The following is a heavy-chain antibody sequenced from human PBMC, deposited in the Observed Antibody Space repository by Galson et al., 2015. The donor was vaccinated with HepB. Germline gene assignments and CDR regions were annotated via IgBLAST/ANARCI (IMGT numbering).Heavy chain of an antibody. D-gene: IGHD3-3*01. CDR1: GFSLSTSGVG. V-gene: IGHV2-5*02. Sequence: PALVKPTQTLTLTCTFSGFSLSTSGVGVGWIRQPPGKALEWLAVIFWDEDKRYSPSLKSRLTITKDTSRNQVVLTTTNMDPLDTATYYCAHTGDWSGLWTWFDPWGQGTPVTVSS. CDR2: IFWDEDK. CDR3: AHTGDWSGLWTWFDP. J-gene: IGHJ5*02.